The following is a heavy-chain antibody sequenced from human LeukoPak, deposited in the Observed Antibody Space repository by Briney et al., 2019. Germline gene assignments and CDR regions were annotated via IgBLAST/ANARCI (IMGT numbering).Heavy chain of an antibody. CDR1: GGSISSYY. D-gene: IGHD6-19*01. V-gene: IGHV4-59*08. J-gene: IGHJ5*02. CDR3: ARHSSGQRGAWFDP. Sequence: SETLSLTCTVSGGSISSYYWSWIRQPPGKGLEWIGYIYYSGSTNYNPSLKSRVTISVDTSKNQFSLKLSSVTAADTAVYYCARHSSGQRGAWFDPWGQGTLVTVSS. CDR2: IYYSGST.